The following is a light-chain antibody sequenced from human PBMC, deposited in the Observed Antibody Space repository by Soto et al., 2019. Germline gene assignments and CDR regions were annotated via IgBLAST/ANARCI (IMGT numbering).Light chain of an antibody. J-gene: IGLJ1*01. CDR1: SSNIGSNY. Sequence: QSVLTQPPSASGTPGQRVTISCSGSSSNIGSNYVYWYQQPPGTAPKLLIYRNNQRPSGVPDRFSGSKSGTSASLAISGLRSEDEADYYCAAWDDSLSGFYVFGTGTQLTVL. V-gene: IGLV1-47*01. CDR2: RNN. CDR3: AAWDDSLSGFYV.